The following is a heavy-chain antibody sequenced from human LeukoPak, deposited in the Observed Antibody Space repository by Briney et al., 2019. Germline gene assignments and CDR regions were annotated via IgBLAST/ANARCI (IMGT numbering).Heavy chain of an antibody. CDR2: ISSSSSYI. CDR1: GFTFSSYS. D-gene: IGHD1-26*01. J-gene: IGHJ4*02. V-gene: IGHV3-21*01. CDR3: ARGASGSYDY. Sequence: NPVGPLRLSCAASGFTFSSYSMNWFRQAPGKGLKWVSSISSSSSYIYYADSVKGRFTISRDNAKNSLYLQMNSLRAEDTAVYYCARGASGSYDYWGQGTLVTVSS.